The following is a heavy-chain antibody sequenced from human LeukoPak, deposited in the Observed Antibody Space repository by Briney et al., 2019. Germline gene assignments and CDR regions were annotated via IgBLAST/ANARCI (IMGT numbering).Heavy chain of an antibody. J-gene: IGHJ4*02. CDR1: GGSFSGYY. Sequence: SETLSLTCAVYGGSFSGYYWSWIRQPPGKGLEWIGEINHSGSTNYNPSLKSRVTISVDTTKNQFSLKLSSVTAADTAVYYCARTIVATIKASRRGPYYFDYWGQGTLVTVSS. V-gene: IGHV4-34*01. D-gene: IGHD5-12*01. CDR2: INHSGST. CDR3: ARTIVATIKASRRGPYYFDY.